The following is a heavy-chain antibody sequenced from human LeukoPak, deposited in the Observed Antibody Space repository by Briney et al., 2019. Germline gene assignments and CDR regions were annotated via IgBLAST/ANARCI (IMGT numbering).Heavy chain of an antibody. CDR1: GFTFSSYW. Sequence: GGSLRLSCAASGFTFSSYWMSWVRQAPGKGLEWVANIKQDGSEKYYVDSVKGRFTISRDNSKNTVYLQMNSLRPEDTAVYYCAKIGAAGSWNYFDYWGQGTLVTVSS. V-gene: IGHV3-7*01. CDR3: AKIGAAGSWNYFDY. J-gene: IGHJ4*02. D-gene: IGHD6-13*01. CDR2: IKQDGSEK.